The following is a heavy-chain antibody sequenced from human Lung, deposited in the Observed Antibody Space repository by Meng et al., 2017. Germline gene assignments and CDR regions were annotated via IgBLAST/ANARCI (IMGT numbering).Heavy chain of an antibody. D-gene: IGHD5-12*01. Sequence: GSLRLSCTVSGGSVSSGSYYWSWIRQPPGKGLEWIGYIDYSGTTNYNPSLKTRVTISLDTSKNQFSLRLSSVTAADTAVYYCARVTIVATTSPFDSWGQGSRVTCSS. CDR3: ARVTIVATTSPFDS. J-gene: IGHJ4*02. V-gene: IGHV4-61*01. CDR2: IDYSGTT. CDR1: GGSVSSGSYY.